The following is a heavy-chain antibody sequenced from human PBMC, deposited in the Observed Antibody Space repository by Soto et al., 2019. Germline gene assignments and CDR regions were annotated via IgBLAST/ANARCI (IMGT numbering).Heavy chain of an antibody. CDR1: GGTFSSYT. V-gene: IGHV1-69*02. Sequence: QVQLVQSGAEVKKPGSSVKVSCKASGGTFSSYTISWVRQAPGQGLEWMGRIIPILGIANYAQKFQGRVTITADKSTSTAYLELSSLRSEDTAVYYCARVRTVTPTSWFDPWGQGTLVTVSS. J-gene: IGHJ5*02. CDR2: IIPILGIA. CDR3: ARVRTVTPTSWFDP. D-gene: IGHD4-17*01.